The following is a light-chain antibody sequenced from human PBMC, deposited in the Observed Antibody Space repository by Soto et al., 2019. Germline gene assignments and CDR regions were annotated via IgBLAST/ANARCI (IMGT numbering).Light chain of an antibody. V-gene: IGLV2-14*01. CDR2: EVS. J-gene: IGLJ3*02. Sequence: QSALTQPASVSGSPGQSITISCTGTSGDIGDYKYVSWYQQHPGKAPKLMIYEVSDRPSGVSNRFSGSKSGNTASLTISGLQAEEAADYYCSSYTRTEWVFGGGTKVTVL. CDR1: SGDIGDYKY. CDR3: SSYTRTEWV.